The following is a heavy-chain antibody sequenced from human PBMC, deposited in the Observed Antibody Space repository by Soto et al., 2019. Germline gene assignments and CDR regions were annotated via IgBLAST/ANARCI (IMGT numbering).Heavy chain of an antibody. Sequence: GASVKVSCKASGDTLSSYAISWLRQAPGQGREWMGGIIPIFGTANYAQKFQGRVTITADKSTSTAYMELSSLRSEDTAVYYCARDRRGITMIVVVTPGAFDIWGQGTMVTVSS. D-gene: IGHD3-22*01. CDR2: IIPIFGTA. CDR3: ARDRRGITMIVVVTPGAFDI. CDR1: GDTLSSYA. V-gene: IGHV1-69*06. J-gene: IGHJ3*02.